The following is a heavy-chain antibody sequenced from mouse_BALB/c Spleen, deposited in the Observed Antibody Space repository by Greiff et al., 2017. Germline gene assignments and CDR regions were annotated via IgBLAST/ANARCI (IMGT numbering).Heavy chain of an antibody. V-gene: IGHV2-2*02. Sequence: QVQLKESGPGLVQPSQSLSITCTVSGFSLTSYGVHWVRQSPGKGLEWLGVIWSGGSTDYNAAFISRLSISKDNSKSQVFFKMNSLQANDTAIYYCAIYGNYAVFMDYWGQGTSVTVSS. CDR2: IWSGGST. D-gene: IGHD2-1*01. CDR3: AIYGNYAVFMDY. J-gene: IGHJ4*01. CDR1: GFSLTSYG.